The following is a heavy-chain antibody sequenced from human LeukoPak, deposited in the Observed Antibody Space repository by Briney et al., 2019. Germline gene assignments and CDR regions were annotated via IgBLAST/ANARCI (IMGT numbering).Heavy chain of an antibody. CDR2: ISYDGSNK. D-gene: IGHD5-18*01. CDR1: GFPFSTYF. CDR3: ARAGGDSYGYYYYYYMDV. J-gene: IGHJ6*03. V-gene: IGHV3-30*01. Sequence: GGSLGLSCAASGFPFSTYFMHWVRQAPGKGLEWVALISYDGSNKYYADSVKGRFTISRDNSKNTLYLQMNSLRAEDTAVYYCARAGGDSYGYYYYYYMDVWGKGTTVTVSS.